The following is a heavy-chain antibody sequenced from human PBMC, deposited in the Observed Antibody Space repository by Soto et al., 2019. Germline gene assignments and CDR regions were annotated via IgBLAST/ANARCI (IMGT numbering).Heavy chain of an antibody. CDR1: GGSISTYY. D-gene: IGHD2-15*01. CDR2: IYYSGTT. Sequence: PSETLSLTCTVSGGSISTYYWSWIRQPPGKGLEWIGYIYYSGTTKYNPSLKSRVTISVDTSKNQFSLKLSSVTAADTAVYYCARLGPRGYCSGGSCRTSWFDPWGQGTLVTVSS. CDR3: ARLGPRGYCSGGSCRTSWFDP. J-gene: IGHJ5*02. V-gene: IGHV4-59*08.